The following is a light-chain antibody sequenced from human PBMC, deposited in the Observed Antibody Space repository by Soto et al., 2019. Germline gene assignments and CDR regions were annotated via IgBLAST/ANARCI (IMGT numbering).Light chain of an antibody. CDR1: QSISSY. J-gene: IGKJ1*01. CDR2: DVS. V-gene: IGKV3-11*01. Sequence: EIVLTQSPATLSLSPRERATLSCRASQSISSYVAWYQQKSGQAPRLLIYDVSKRATGIPARFSGSESGTDFTLTISSLEPEDVSFYYCQQPPWTFGQGTKVEIK. CDR3: QQPPWT.